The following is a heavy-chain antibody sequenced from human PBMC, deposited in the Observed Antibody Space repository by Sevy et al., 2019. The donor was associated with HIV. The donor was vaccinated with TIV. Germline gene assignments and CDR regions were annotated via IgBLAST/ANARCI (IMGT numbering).Heavy chain of an antibody. CDR2: IIPIFGTA. CDR1: GGTFSSYA. V-gene: IGHV1-69*13. Sequence: ASVKVSCKASGGTFSSYAISWVRQAPGQGLEWMGGIIPIFGTANYAQKFQGRVTITADESTSTAYMELSSLRSEDTAVYYCAREIQDGYTGFKRLWDAFDIWGQGTMVTVSS. D-gene: IGHD5-12*01. J-gene: IGHJ3*02. CDR3: AREIQDGYTGFKRLWDAFDI.